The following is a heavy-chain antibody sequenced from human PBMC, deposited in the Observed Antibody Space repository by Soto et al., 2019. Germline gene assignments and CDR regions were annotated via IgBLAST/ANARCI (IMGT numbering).Heavy chain of an antibody. CDR1: GYTFTSYG. V-gene: IGHV1-18*04. CDR3: ARDGGPYCSGGSCHSAGWFDP. CDR2: ISAYNGNT. J-gene: IGHJ5*02. D-gene: IGHD2-15*01. Sequence: GASVKVSCKASGYTFTSYGISWLRQSPGQGLEWMGWISAYNGNTNYAQKLQGRVTMTTDTSTSTAYMELRSLRSDDTAVYYCARDGGPYCSGGSCHSAGWFDPWGQGTLVTVSS.